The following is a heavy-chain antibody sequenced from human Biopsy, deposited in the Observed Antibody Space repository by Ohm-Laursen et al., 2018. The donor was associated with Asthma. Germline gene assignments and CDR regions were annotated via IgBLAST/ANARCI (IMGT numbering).Heavy chain of an antibody. D-gene: IGHD1-1*01. CDR2: ISKDASTQ. CDR3: VRDGTDDAFDI. V-gene: IGHV3-30*01. Sequence: SLRLSCAASGFSFSNFAIHWVRQAPGKGLEWVGAISKDASTQDYADSVKGRSTMARDNSKNTLDLQMNSLREEDTAVYYCVRDGTDDAFDIWGQGTVVSVSS. CDR1: GFSFSNFA. J-gene: IGHJ3*02.